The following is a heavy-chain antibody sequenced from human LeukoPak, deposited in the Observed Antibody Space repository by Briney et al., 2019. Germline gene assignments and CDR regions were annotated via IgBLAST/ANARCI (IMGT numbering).Heavy chain of an antibody. Sequence: GGSLRLSCAASGFTFSGSAMHWVRQASGKGLEWVGRIRSKANSYATAYAASVKGRFTISRDNSKNTLYLQMNSLRAEDTAVYYCAKDRSSSWYSRNWFDPWGQGTLVTVSS. CDR3: AKDRSSSWYSRNWFDP. CDR2: IRSKANSYAT. V-gene: IGHV3-73*01. J-gene: IGHJ5*02. D-gene: IGHD6-13*01. CDR1: GFTFSGSA.